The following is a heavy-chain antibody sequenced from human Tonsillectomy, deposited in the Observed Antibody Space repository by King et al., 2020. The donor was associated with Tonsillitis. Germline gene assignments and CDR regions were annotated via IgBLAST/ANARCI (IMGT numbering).Heavy chain of an antibody. Sequence: EVQLVESGGGLVQPGGSLRLSCAASGFTFSSYAMSWVRQAPGKGLEWVSGISGSGGSTYYADSVKDRFTISRDNSKNTLYLQMNSLRAEDTAVYYCAKGAPGIAVAGSGAFGYWGQGTLVTVSS. CDR3: AKGAPGIAVAGSGAFGY. CDR2: ISGSGGST. J-gene: IGHJ4*02. D-gene: IGHD6-19*01. V-gene: IGHV3-23*04. CDR1: GFTFSSYA.